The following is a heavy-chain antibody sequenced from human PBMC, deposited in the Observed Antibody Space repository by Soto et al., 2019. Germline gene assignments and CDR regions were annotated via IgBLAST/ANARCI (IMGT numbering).Heavy chain of an antibody. CDR1: GFTFSNAW. D-gene: IGHD4-17*01. Sequence: GGSLRLSCAASGFTFSNAWMSWVRQAPGKGLEWVGRIKSKTDGGTTDYAAPVKGRFTISRDDSKNTLYLQMNSLNTEDTAVYYCTRGLRGPRDAFDIWGQGTMVTVSS. J-gene: IGHJ3*02. CDR3: TRGLRGPRDAFDI. V-gene: IGHV3-15*01. CDR2: IKSKTDGGTT.